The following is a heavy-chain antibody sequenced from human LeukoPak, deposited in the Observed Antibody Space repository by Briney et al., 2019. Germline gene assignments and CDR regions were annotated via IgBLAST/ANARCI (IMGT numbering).Heavy chain of an antibody. D-gene: IGHD3-3*01. CDR2: ILYCGCKK. CDR3: AKDAPPFDFWSGLQSRYYGMDV. V-gene: IGHV3-30*18. J-gene: IGHJ6*02. CDR1: GFTFNSYG. Sequence: GGPLRLPCAPSGFTFNSYGVQWVRQAPGEGLEWVAFILYCGCKKYYADSVKGRCTISRDNSKNTLYLQMNSLRAEDKAVYYCAKDAPPFDFWSGLQSRYYGMDVWGQGTSVTVSS.